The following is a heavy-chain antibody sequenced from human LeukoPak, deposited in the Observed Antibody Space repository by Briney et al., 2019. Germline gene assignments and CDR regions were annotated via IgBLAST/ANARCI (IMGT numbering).Heavy chain of an antibody. CDR1: GVPINSPHYY. D-gene: IGHD6-6*01. J-gene: IGHJ5*02. V-gene: IGHV4-39*07. CDR2: VYYTGKT. CDR3: ARLQRGYSSSSRWFDP. Sequence: PSETLSLTCSVSGVPINSPHYYWGWIRQAPGKGLEWLGSVYYTGKTTYSPSLRSRVTMSVDSSKNQFSLRLNSVTAADTAVYYCARLQRGYSSSSRWFDPWGQGTLVTVSS.